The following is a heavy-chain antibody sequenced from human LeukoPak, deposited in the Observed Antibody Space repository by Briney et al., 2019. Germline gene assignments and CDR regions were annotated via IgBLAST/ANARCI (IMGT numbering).Heavy chain of an antibody. V-gene: IGHV4-59*01. CDR1: GGSISTYY. Sequence: SETLSLTCTVSGGSISTYYWSWIRQPPGKGLEWIGYIYYSGSTNYNPSLKSRVTISLDTSKNQFSLKLNSVTAADTAMYYRARSFSPNYYDLLDYWGQGTLVTVSS. CDR2: IYYSGST. CDR3: ARSFSPNYYDLLDY. J-gene: IGHJ4*02. D-gene: IGHD3-22*01.